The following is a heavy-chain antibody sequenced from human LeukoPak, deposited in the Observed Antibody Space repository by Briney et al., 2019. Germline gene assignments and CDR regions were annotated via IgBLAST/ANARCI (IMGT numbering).Heavy chain of an antibody. Sequence: ASVKVSCKASGYTFTSYYMHWVRQAPGQGLEWVGIINPSGGSTSYAQKFQGRVTMTRDTYTSTVYMELSSLRSEDTAVYYCAATTLTSSGAIWFDPWGQGTLVTVSS. J-gene: IGHJ5*02. V-gene: IGHV1-46*03. CDR1: GYTFTSYY. CDR3: AATTLTSSGAIWFDP. CDR2: INPSGGST. D-gene: IGHD3-22*01.